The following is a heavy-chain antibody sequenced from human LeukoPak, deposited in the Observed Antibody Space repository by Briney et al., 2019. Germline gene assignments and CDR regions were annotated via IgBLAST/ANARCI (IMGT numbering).Heavy chain of an antibody. D-gene: IGHD6-13*01. V-gene: IGHV4-39*07. Sequence: SETLSLTCTVSGGSISSSSYYWGWIRQPPGKGLERIGSIYYSGSTYYNPSLKSRVTISVDTSKNQFSLKLSSVTAADTAVYYCARDAAAGTIRTDYWGQGTLVTVSS. CDR3: ARDAAAGTIRTDY. CDR2: IYYSGST. CDR1: GGSISSSSYY. J-gene: IGHJ4*02.